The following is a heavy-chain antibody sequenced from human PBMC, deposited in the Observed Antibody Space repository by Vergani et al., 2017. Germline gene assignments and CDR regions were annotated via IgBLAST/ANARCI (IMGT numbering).Heavy chain of an antibody. CDR3: AKDQAGAIIWRALYFDY. CDR1: GFTFSSYG. V-gene: IGHV3-33*06. J-gene: IGHJ4*02. Sequence: QVQLVESGGGVVQPGRSLRLSCAASGFTFSSYGMHWVRQAPGKGLEWVAVIWYDGSNKYYADSVEGRFTISRDNSKNTLYLQMNSLRAEDTAVYYCAKDQAGAIIWRALYFDYWGQGTLVTVSS. D-gene: IGHD2-21*01. CDR2: IWYDGSNK.